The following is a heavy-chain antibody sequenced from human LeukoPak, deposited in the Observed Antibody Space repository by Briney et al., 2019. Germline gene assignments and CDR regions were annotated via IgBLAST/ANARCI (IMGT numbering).Heavy chain of an antibody. CDR3: ARVVYSGSYHVGESDY. CDR1: GFTFSSYT. Sequence: GGSLRLSCAASGFTFSSYTMNWVRQPPGKGLEWVSNIGTSSTTIYYADSVKGRFTISRDNAKNSLYLQMNSLRTEDTAVYYCARVVYSGSYHVGESDYWGQGTLVTVSS. V-gene: IGHV3-48*01. CDR2: IGTSSTTI. J-gene: IGHJ4*02. D-gene: IGHD1-26*01.